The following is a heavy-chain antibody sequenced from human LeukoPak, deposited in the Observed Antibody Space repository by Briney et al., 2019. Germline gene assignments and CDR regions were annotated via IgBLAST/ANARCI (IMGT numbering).Heavy chain of an antibody. CDR2: ISGSGGST. J-gene: IGHJ4*02. V-gene: IGHV3-23*01. CDR3: AKDRSGIAVAAIDY. D-gene: IGHD6-19*01. Sequence: GGSLRLSCAASGFTFSSYAMSWVRQAPGKGLEWVSAISGSGGSTYYADSVKGRFTISRDNSKNTLYPQMNSLRAEDTAVYYCAKDRSGIAVAAIDYWGQGTLVTVSS. CDR1: GFTFSSYA.